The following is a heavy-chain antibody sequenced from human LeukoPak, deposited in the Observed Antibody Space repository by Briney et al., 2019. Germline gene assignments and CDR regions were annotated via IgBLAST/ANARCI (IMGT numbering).Heavy chain of an antibody. V-gene: IGHV3-21*01. CDR2: ISSSSSYI. J-gene: IGHJ3*02. CDR1: GYSFTSYW. Sequence: GESLKISCKGSGYSFTSYWICWVRQAPGKGLELVSSISSSSSYIYYADSVKGRFTISRDNAKNSLYLQMNSLRAEDTAVYYCAKEDFTRGYSGYSDAFDIWGQGTMVTVSS. D-gene: IGHD5-12*01. CDR3: AKEDFTRGYSGYSDAFDI.